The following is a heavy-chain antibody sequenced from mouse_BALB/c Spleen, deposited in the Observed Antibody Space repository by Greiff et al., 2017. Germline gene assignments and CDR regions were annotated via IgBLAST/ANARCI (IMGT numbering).Heavy chain of an antibody. V-gene: IGHV2-4-1*01. D-gene: IGHD2-14*01. CDR1: GFSLTSYG. Sequence: QVQLQQSGPGLVQPSQSLSITCTVSGFSLTSYGVHWVRQSPGKGLEWLGVIWSGGSTDYNAAFISRLSISKDNSKSQVFFKMNSLQADDTAIYYCASPHGVRRCGFAYWGQGTLVTVSA. CDR3: ASPHGVRRCGFAY. J-gene: IGHJ3*01. CDR2: IWSGGST.